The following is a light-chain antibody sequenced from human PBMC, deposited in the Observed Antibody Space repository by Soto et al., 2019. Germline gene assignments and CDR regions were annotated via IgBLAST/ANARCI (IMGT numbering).Light chain of an antibody. V-gene: IGKV3-20*01. CDR2: GAS. Sequence: EIVLTQSPGTLSLSPGERATLSCRASQSVSSSYLGWYQQKPGQPPRFLIYGASSRATGIPDRFSGSGSGTDFTLTISRLEPEDFAVYYCQHYAISRWTFGQGTKVDIK. CDR1: QSVSSSY. CDR3: QHYAISRWT. J-gene: IGKJ1*01.